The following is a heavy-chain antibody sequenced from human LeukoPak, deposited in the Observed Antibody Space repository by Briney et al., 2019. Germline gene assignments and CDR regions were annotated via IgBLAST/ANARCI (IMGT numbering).Heavy chain of an antibody. V-gene: IGHV3-23*01. CDR3: ARDSAMKNYYDSSGYYINSYYFDY. CDR1: GFTFSTYG. J-gene: IGHJ4*02. CDR2: ITGSSTWT. Sequence: GGSLRLSCEASGFTFSTYGMTWVRQAPGKGLEWVSGITGSSTWTYYADSVKGRFTISRDNSNNTLHLQMNSLRAGDTAVYYCARDSAMKNYYDSSGYYINSYYFDYWGQGTLVTVSS. D-gene: IGHD3-22*01.